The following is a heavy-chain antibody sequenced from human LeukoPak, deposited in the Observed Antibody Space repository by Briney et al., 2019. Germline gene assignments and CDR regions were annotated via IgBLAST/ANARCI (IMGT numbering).Heavy chain of an antibody. CDR2: IYYSGST. J-gene: IGHJ4*02. CDR3: AGAAALSPDY. D-gene: IGHD6-25*01. V-gene: IGHV4-31*03. CDR1: GGSISSGGYY. Sequence: SQTLSLTCTVSGGSISSGGYYWSWIRQHPGEGLEWIGYIYYSGSTYYNPSLKSRVTISVDTSKNQFSLKLSSVTAADTAVYYCAGAAALSPDYWGQGTLVTVSS.